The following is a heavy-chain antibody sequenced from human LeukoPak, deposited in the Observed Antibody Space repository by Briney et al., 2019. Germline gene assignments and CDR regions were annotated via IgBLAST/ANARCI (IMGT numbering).Heavy chain of an antibody. CDR2: IYTSGST. CDR1: GGSISSYY. V-gene: IGHV4-59*01. Sequence: SETLSLTCTVSGGSISSYYWSWIRQPPGKGLEWIGYIYTSGSTNHNPSLKSRVTISVDTSKNQFSLKLSSVTAADTAVYYCASGRYYDSSGYYTSFDYWGQGTLVTVSS. D-gene: IGHD3-22*01. J-gene: IGHJ4*02. CDR3: ASGRYYDSSGYYTSFDY.